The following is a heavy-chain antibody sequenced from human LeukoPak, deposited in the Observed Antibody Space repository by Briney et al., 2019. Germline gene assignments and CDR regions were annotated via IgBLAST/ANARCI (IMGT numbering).Heavy chain of an antibody. CDR2: ISDDGIYK. D-gene: IGHD5-18*01. J-gene: IGHJ4*02. CDR1: GFTFSSYG. Sequence: SGGSLRLSCAASGFTFSSYGMYWIRQPPGKGLEWVAVISDDGIYKYYADSVKGRFTISRDNSKSTLYLQMNSLRTEDTAVYFCAKHKAWIQLLPDYWGQGTLVTVSS. V-gene: IGHV3-30*18. CDR3: AKHKAWIQLLPDY.